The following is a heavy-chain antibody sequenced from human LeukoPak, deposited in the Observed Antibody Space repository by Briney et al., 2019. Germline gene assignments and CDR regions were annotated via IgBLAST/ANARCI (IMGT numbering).Heavy chain of an antibody. CDR2: IYYSGST. Sequence: KPSETLSLTCTVSGGSISSYYWSWIRQPPGKGLEWIGYIYYSGSTNYNPSLKSRVTISVDTSKNQFSLKLSSVTAADTAVYYCASVPHITMVRGVTNRYYYYYGMDVWGQGTTVTVPS. D-gene: IGHD3-10*01. V-gene: IGHV4-59*08. J-gene: IGHJ6*02. CDR3: ASVPHITMVRGVTNRYYYYYGMDV. CDR1: GGSISSYY.